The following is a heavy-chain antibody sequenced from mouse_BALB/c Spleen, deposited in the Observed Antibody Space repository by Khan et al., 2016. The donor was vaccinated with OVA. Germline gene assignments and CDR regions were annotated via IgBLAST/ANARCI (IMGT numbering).Heavy chain of an antibody. CDR2: INPDNAGT. Sequence: VQLQQSGPELVEPGASVKMSCKASGYTFTNYVIHWVKQKPGQDLEWIGYINPDNAGTRYNEKFKGKATLTSDISSTSAYMELLSLTSEDAAVYYCASEASSWDFSFPYWGQGTLVTVSA. D-gene: IGHD4-1*01. CDR3: ASEASSWDFSFPY. V-gene: IGHV1S136*01. J-gene: IGHJ3*01. CDR1: GYTFTNYV.